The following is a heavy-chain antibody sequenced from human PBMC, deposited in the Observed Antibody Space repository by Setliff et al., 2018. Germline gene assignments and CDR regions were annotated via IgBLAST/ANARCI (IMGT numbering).Heavy chain of an antibody. D-gene: IGHD7-27*01. CDR1: GFTFRTSS. CDR3: ARDPTWGAFDI. J-gene: IGHJ3*02. Sequence: GGSLRLSCAASGFTFRTSSMTWVRQGPGKGLEWVAAIGGEGSVIYYLDSVKGRFTISRDNAKYSLYLQMNSLRVEDTAVYYCARDPTWGAFDIWGHGTMVTVSS. V-gene: IGHV3-7*03. CDR2: IGGEGSVI.